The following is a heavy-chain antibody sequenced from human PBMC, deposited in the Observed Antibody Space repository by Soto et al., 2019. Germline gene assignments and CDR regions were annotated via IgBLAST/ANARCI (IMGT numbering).Heavy chain of an antibody. CDR3: ARWPRITGDAFDI. J-gene: IGHJ3*02. V-gene: IGHV5-51*01. Sequence: GESLKISCKGSGYSFTSYWIGWVRQMPGKGLEWMGIIYPGDSDTRYSPSFQGQVTISADKSISTAYLQWSSLKASDTAMYYCARWPRITGDAFDIWGQGTMVTVSS. CDR1: GYSFTSYW. CDR2: IYPGDSDT. D-gene: IGHD1-20*01.